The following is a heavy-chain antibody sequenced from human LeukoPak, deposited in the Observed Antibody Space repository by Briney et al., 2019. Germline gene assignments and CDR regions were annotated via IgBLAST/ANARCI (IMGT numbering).Heavy chain of an antibody. Sequence: ASVKVSCKASGYTFTGYYMHWVRQAPGQGLEWMGWINPNSGGTNYAQKFQGWVTMTRDTSTSTAYMELSRLRSDDTAVYYCARVSWTYGGAFDIWGQGTMVTVSS. CDR1: GYTFTGYY. CDR2: INPNSGGT. V-gene: IGHV1-2*04. D-gene: IGHD4/OR15-4a*01. J-gene: IGHJ3*02. CDR3: ARVSWTYGGAFDI.